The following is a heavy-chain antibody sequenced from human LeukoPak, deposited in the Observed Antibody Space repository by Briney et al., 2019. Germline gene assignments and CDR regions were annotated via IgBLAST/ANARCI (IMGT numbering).Heavy chain of an antibody. J-gene: IGHJ4*02. CDR3: ARGTNWNYFDH. CDR1: GFTFSSYG. V-gene: IGHV3-33*01. Sequence: GGSLRLSCGASGFTFSSYGMHWVRQAPGKGLEWVAVIWYDGSNKYYTASVKGRFTISRDNSANTLYLQMSSLRGEDTAVYYCARGTNWNYFDHWGQGTPVTVPS. CDR2: IWYDGSNK. D-gene: IGHD1-20*01.